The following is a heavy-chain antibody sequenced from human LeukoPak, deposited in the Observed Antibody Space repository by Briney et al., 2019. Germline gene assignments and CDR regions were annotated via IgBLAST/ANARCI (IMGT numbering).Heavy chain of an antibody. CDR2: IIPIFGTA. J-gene: IGHJ4*02. CDR1: GGTFSSYA. CDR3: ARAGVAARLTPFDY. V-gene: IGHV1-69*13. D-gene: IGHD6-6*01. Sequence: PSVKVSCKASGGTFSSYAISWVRQAPRQGLEWMGGIIPIFGTANYAQKFQGRVTITADESTSTAYMELSSLRSEDTAVYYCARAGVAARLTPFDYWGQGTLVTVSS.